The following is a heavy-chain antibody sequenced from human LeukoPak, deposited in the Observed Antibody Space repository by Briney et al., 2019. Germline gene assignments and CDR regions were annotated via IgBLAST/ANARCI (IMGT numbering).Heavy chain of an antibody. Sequence: GGSLRLSCAASGFTVSSNYMSWVRQGPGKGVEWVALIYNDGGTHYTDSVKGRFTISRDTSRNTLFLQMNSLRVEDSAMYYCVKRLTLGDLSIKGAFALWGQGTMVTVAS. CDR2: IYNDGGT. J-gene: IGHJ3*01. D-gene: IGHD3-16*02. CDR1: GFTVSSNY. V-gene: IGHV3-53*01. CDR3: VKRLTLGDLSIKGAFAL.